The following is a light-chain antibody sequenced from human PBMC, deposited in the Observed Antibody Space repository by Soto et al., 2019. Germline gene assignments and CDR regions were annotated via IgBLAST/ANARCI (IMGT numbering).Light chain of an antibody. CDR2: DVS. J-gene: IGLJ7*01. CDR3: SSYTSSSAPSAV. Sequence: QSALTQPASVSGSPGQPITISCTGTSSDVGGYNYVSWYQQHPGKAPKLMIYDVSNRPSGVSNRFSGSKSGNTASLTISGLQAEDEADYFCSSYTSSSAPSAVFGGGTQLTVL. V-gene: IGLV2-14*01. CDR1: SSDVGGYNY.